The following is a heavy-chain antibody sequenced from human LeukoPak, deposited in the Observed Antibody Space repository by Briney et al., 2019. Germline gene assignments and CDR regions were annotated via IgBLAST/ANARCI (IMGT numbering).Heavy chain of an antibody. CDR2: IYYTGST. Sequence: PSETLSLTCTVSGGSIRSYYWSWIRQPPGKGLEWMVCIYYTGSTNYNPSLKSRVTISVDTSQTHFSLKLSSVTAADTAVYYCARSGFDSGYDLSAYTYYGMDVWGQGTTVTVSS. CDR1: GGSIRSYY. CDR3: ARSGFDSGYDLSAYTYYGMDV. J-gene: IGHJ6*02. D-gene: IGHD5-12*01. V-gene: IGHV4-59*01.